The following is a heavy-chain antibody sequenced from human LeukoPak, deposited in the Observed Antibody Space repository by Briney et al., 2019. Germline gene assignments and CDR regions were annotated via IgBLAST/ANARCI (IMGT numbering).Heavy chain of an antibody. CDR1: GFTFSSYG. J-gene: IGHJ4*02. Sequence: GGSLRLSCAASGFTFSSYGMHWVRQAPGKGLEWVAFIRYDGSNKYYADSVKGRFTISRDNSKNTLYLQMNSLRAEDTAVYYCAREGEADILTGYEFDYWGQGTLVTVSS. CDR2: IRYDGSNK. CDR3: AREGEADILTGYEFDY. D-gene: IGHD3-9*01. V-gene: IGHV3-30*02.